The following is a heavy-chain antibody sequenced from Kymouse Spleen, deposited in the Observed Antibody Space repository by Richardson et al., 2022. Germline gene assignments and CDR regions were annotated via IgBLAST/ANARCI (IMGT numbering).Heavy chain of an antibody. Sequence: EVQLVESGGGLVQPGGSLRLSCAASGFTFSSYAMSWVRQAPGKGLEWVSAISGSGGSTYYADSVKGRFTISRDNSKNTLYLQMNSLRAEDTAVYYCAKGDYYGSGSYYNEDYWGQGTLVTVSS. D-gene: IGHD3-10*01. CDR3: AKGDYYGSGSYYNEDY. CDR1: GFTFSSYA. J-gene: IGHJ4*02. CDR2: ISGSGGST. V-gene: IGHV3-23*04.